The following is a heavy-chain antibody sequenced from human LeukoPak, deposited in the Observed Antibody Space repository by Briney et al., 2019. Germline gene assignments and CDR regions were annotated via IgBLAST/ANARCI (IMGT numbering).Heavy chain of an antibody. J-gene: IGHJ4*02. CDR3: ARDEGNSSPGY. CDR1: GGSFIGYY. Sequence: SETLSLTCAVYGGSFIGYYWSWIRQPPGKGLEWIGEINHSGSTNYNPSLKSRVTISVDRSKNQFSLKLSSVTAADTAVYYCARDEGNSSPGYWGQGTLVTVSS. D-gene: IGHD6-13*01. CDR2: INHSGST. V-gene: IGHV4-34*01.